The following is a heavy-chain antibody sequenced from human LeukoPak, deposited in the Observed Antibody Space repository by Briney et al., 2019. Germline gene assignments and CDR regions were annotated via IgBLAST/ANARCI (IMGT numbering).Heavy chain of an antibody. J-gene: IGHJ6*03. D-gene: IGHD2-2*01. CDR3: ARVSRCSSTSCYYYYMDV. CDR2: IIPIFGTA. V-gene: IGHV1-69*05. CDR1: GGTFSSYA. Sequence: SVKVSCKASGGTFSSYAISWVRQAPGQGLEWMGGIIPIFGTANYAQKFQGRVTFTTDESTSTAYMELSSLRSEDTAVYYCARVSRCSSTSCYYYYMDVWGKGTTVTVSS.